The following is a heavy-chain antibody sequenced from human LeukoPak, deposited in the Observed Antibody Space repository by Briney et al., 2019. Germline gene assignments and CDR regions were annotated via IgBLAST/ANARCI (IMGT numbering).Heavy chain of an antibody. CDR3: ARDGGAFDI. CDR2: ISYDRSNK. J-gene: IGHJ3*02. D-gene: IGHD3-16*01. V-gene: IGHV3-30-3*01. Sequence: PGGSLRLSCAASGFTFSSYAMHWVRQAPGKGLEWVAVISYDRSNKYYADSVKGRFTISRDNSKNTLYLQMNSLRAEDTAVYYCARDGGAFDIWGQGTMVTVSS. CDR1: GFTFSSYA.